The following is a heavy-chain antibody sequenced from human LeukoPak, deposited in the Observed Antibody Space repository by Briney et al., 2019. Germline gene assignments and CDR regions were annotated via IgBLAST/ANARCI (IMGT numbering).Heavy chain of an antibody. D-gene: IGHD3-10*01. J-gene: IGHJ5*02. V-gene: IGHV1-69*04. CDR3: ARDILTYPNVLLWFGEPRNWFDP. CDR2: IIPILGIA. CDR1: GGTFSSYA. Sequence: PKASVKVSCKASGGTFSSYAISWVRQAPGQGLEWMGRIIPILGIANYAQKFQGRVTITADKSTSTAYMELSSLRSEDTAVYYCARDILTYPNVLLWFGEPRNWFDPWGQGTLVTVSS.